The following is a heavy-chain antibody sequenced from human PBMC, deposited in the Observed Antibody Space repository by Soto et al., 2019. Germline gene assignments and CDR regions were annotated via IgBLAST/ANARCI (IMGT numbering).Heavy chain of an antibody. V-gene: IGHV1-18*01. J-gene: IGHJ5*02. CDR2: ISAYNGNT. D-gene: IGHD3-16*02. CDR1: GYTFTSYG. Sequence: ASVKVSCKASGYTFTSYGISWVRQAPGQGLEWMGWISAYNGNTNYAQKLQGRVTMTTDTSTGTAYMELRSLRSDDTAVYYCARTVPQYDYVWGSYRPNWFDPWGQGTLVTVSS. CDR3: ARTVPQYDYVWGSYRPNWFDP.